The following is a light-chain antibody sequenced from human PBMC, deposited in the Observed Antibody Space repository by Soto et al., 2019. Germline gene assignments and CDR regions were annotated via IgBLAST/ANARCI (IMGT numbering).Light chain of an antibody. CDR3: HT. CDR2: AAS. CDR1: QDIRNT. V-gene: IGKV1-6*01. J-gene: IGKJ5*01. Sequence: AIQITQSPSSLSASVGDRVAISCRASQDIRNTLAWYQQKPGEAPKLLIFAASNLQSGVPSRFSGSGSGTDFTLTISGLQPEDVASYYCHTFGQGTRLEIK.